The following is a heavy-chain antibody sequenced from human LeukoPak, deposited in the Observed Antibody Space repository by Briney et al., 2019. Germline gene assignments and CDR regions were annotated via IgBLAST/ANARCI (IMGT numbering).Heavy chain of an antibody. J-gene: IGHJ4*02. Sequence: PGGSLRLSCAASGFTFSGSAIHWVRQAPGKGLEWVANIKQDGSEKYYVDSVKGRFTISRDNAKNSLYLQMNSLRAEDTAVYYCARAPSDYWGQGTLATVSS. V-gene: IGHV3-7*03. CDR1: GFTFSGSA. CDR2: IKQDGSEK. CDR3: ARAPSDY.